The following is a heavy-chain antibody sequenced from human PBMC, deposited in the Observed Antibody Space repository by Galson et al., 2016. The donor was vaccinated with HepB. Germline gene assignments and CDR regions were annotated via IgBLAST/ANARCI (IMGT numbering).Heavy chain of an antibody. D-gene: IGHD6-13*01. CDR3: VRDGGAAGDFDY. J-gene: IGHJ4*02. CDR2: IWYDGSNK. CDR1: GFIFSNHG. Sequence: SLRLSCAASGFIFSNHGMHWVRQAPGKGLEWVAVIWYDGSNKYYADSVKGRFTLSRDNSKNTVYLQVNNVRAEDTALYYCVRDGGAAGDFDYWGQGTLVTVSS. V-gene: IGHV3-33*01.